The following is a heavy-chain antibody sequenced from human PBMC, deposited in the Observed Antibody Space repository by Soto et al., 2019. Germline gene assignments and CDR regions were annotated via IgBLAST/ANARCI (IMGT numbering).Heavy chain of an antibody. D-gene: IGHD1-26*01. V-gene: IGHV3-74*01. CDR3: SRVGSLLCYFER. Sequence: EVQLVESGGGLVQPGGSLRLSCAASGFTFSSYWMHWVRQAPGKGLVWVSRINSDGSSTSYADSVQGRITISRDNAKNRLDLQMTCLRAEDTCVYYCSRVGSLLCYFERWGRGTLVNVS. CDR1: GFTFSSYW. CDR2: INSDGSST. J-gene: IGHJ2*01.